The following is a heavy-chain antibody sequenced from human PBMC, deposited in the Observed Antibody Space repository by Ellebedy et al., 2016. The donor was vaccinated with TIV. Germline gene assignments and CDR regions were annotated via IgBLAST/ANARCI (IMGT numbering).Heavy chain of an antibody. CDR1: GFTFSNYV. D-gene: IGHD4-17*01. V-gene: IGHV3-23*01. Sequence: GGSLRLSXAASGFTFSNYVMGWVRQTPGKGLEWVSSIGASGDTHYPDSVKGRFTISRDNSKNTLFLQLNSLRVEDTAVYYCAKGTTVTTRVGADSWGQGTLVIVSS. J-gene: IGHJ4*02. CDR2: IGASGDT. CDR3: AKGTTVTTRVGADS.